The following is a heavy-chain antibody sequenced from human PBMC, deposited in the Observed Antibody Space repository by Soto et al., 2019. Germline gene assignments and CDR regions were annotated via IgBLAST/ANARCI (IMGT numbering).Heavy chain of an antibody. D-gene: IGHD4-4*01. CDR3: ARGLTTVIPPYYYYMDV. V-gene: IGHV1-18*01. CDR2: ISAYNGNT. CDR1: GYTFTSYG. J-gene: IGHJ6*03. Sequence: QVPLVQSGAEVKKPGASVKVSCKASGYTFTSYGISWVRQAPGQGLEWMGWISAYNGNTNYAQKLQGRVTMTTDTSTSTAYMELRSLRSDDTAVYYCARGLTTVIPPYYYYMDVWGKGTTVTVSS.